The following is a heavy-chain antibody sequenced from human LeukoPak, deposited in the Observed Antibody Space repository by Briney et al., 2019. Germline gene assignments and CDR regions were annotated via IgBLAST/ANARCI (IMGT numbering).Heavy chain of an antibody. CDR1: GGTFRNYA. CDR3: ARDLQGPTDY. Sequence: ASVKVSCKASGGTFRNYAISWVRQAPGQGLEWMGGIIPIFGTANYAQKFQGRVTITADESTSTAYMELSSLRSEDTAVYYCARDLQGPTDYWGQGTLVTVSS. V-gene: IGHV1-69*13. J-gene: IGHJ4*02. CDR2: IIPIFGTA.